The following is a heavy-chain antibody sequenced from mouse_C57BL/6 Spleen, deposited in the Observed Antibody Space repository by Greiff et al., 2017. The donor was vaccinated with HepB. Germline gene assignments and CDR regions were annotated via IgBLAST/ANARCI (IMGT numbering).Heavy chain of an antibody. CDR3: ARAGFGY. CDR2: IYPGDGDT. J-gene: IGHJ2*01. CDR1: GYAFSSSW. V-gene: IGHV1-82*01. Sequence: VQLQQSGPELVKPGASVKISCKASGYAFSSSWMNWVKQRPGKGLEWIGRIYPGDGDTNYNGKFKGKATLTADKSSSTAYMQLSSLTSEDSAVYFCARAGFGYWGQGTTLTVSS.